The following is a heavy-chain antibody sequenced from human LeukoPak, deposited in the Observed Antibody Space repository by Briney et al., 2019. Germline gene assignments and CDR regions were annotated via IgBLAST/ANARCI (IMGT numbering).Heavy chain of an antibody. CDR2: IYHSGST. J-gene: IGHJ4*02. V-gene: IGHV4-30-2*01. CDR1: GGSISSGGYS. CDR3: ARGDSSGYYSYFDY. Sequence: SQTLSLTCAVSGGSISSGGYSWSWIRQPPGKGLEWIGYIYHSGSTYYNPALKSRVTISVDRSTNQFSLKLSSVTAADTAVYYCARGDSSGYYSYFDYWGQGTLVTVSS. D-gene: IGHD3-22*01.